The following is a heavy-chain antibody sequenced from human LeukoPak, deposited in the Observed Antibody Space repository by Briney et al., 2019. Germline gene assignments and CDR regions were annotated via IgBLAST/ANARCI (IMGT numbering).Heavy chain of an antibody. Sequence: GASVKVSCKASGYTLTELSVHWVRQAPGKGLEWMGGFDPEDGETIYAQKFQGRVTMTEDTSTDTAYMELSSLRSEDTAVYYCATHSGYDPRFDPWGQGTLVTVSS. J-gene: IGHJ5*02. CDR3: ATHSGYDPRFDP. D-gene: IGHD5-12*01. V-gene: IGHV1-24*01. CDR2: FDPEDGET. CDR1: GYTLTELS.